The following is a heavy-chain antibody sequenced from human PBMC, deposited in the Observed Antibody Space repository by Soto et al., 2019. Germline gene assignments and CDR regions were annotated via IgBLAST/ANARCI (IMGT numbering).Heavy chain of an antibody. J-gene: IGHJ4*02. Sequence: GGSLRLSCAASGFTFSSYWMHWVRQAPGKGLVWVSRINSDGSSTSYADSVKGRFTISRDNAKNTLYLQMNSLRAEDTAVYYCARENGSYSSSWYFEGWGQGTLVTVSS. V-gene: IGHV3-74*01. CDR3: ARENGSYSSSWYFEG. CDR2: INSDGSST. D-gene: IGHD6-13*01. CDR1: GFTFSSYW.